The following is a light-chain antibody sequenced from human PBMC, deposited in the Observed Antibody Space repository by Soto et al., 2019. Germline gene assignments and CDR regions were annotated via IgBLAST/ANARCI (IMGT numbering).Light chain of an antibody. CDR2: KAS. CDR1: QSISSW. CDR3: QHYHSHPWT. Sequence: DIQLTQSPVSLSASVGERVTITCRASQSISSWLAWYQQKSGKAPNLLIYKASNLQTGVPSRFSGSRSGTEFNLTNSGLQTEDFATYYCQHYHSHPWTFGQGTKVEI. V-gene: IGKV1-5*03. J-gene: IGKJ1*01.